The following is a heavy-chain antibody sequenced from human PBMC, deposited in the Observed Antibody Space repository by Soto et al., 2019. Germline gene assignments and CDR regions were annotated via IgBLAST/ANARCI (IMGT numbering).Heavy chain of an antibody. D-gene: IGHD5-12*01. CDR3: ARVGGYSGYEIDY. Sequence: SETLSLTCTVSGGSISSGDYYWSWIRQPPGKGLEWIGYIYYSGSTYYNPSLKSRVTISVDTSKNQFSLKLSSVTAADTAVYYCARVGGYSGYEIDYWGQGTLVXVSS. V-gene: IGHV4-30-4*01. J-gene: IGHJ4*02. CDR1: GGSISSGDYY. CDR2: IYYSGST.